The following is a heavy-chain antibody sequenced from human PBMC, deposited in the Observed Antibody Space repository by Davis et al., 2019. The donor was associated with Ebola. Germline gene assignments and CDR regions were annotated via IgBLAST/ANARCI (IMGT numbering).Heavy chain of an antibody. CDR1: GYTFTGYY. CDR2: INPSGGST. V-gene: IGHV1-46*01. Sequence: ASVKVSCKASGYTFTGYYMHWVRQAPGQGLEWMGIINPSGGSTSYAQKFQGRVTMTRDTSTSTVYMELSSLRSEDTAVYYCARAVSGGVLMVYAIGAFDIWGQGTMVTVSS. D-gene: IGHD2-8*01. J-gene: IGHJ3*02. CDR3: ARAVSGGVLMVYAIGAFDI.